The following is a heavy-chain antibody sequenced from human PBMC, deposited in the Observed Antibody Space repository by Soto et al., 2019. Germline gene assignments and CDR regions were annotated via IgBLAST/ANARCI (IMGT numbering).Heavy chain of an antibody. Sequence: QVQLVQSGAEVKKPGSSVKVSCKASGGTFSSYTISWVRQAPGQGLEWMGRIIPILGITNYAQKVQGRVTITADKSTSTAYMELSSLRSEDTAVYYCAREDSSGYSHYFDYWGQGTLVTVSS. J-gene: IGHJ4*02. V-gene: IGHV1-69*08. CDR1: GGTFSSYT. CDR2: IIPILGIT. D-gene: IGHD3-22*01. CDR3: AREDSSGYSHYFDY.